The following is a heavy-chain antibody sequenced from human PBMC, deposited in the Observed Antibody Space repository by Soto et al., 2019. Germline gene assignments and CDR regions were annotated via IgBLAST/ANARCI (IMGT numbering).Heavy chain of an antibody. Sequence: QVQLVQSGAEVKKPGSSVKVSCKASGGTFSSYTISWVRKAPGQGLEWMGMIIPILGIANYAQKFQGRVTITADKSMSTASMELSSLTSEDTALYYCAIDPRQSTPGDAWYSRGSHDYWCQGTLVTVSS. J-gene: IGHJ4*02. CDR3: AIDPRQSTPGDAWYSRGSHDY. V-gene: IGHV1-69*08. CDR1: GGTFSSYT. CDR2: IIPILGIA. D-gene: IGHD6-13*01.